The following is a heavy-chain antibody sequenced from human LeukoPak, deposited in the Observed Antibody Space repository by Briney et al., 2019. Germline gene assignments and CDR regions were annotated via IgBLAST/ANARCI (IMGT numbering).Heavy chain of an antibody. J-gene: IGHJ6*03. CDR2: INPNSGGT. D-gene: IGHD1-1*01. CDR3: ARVPGLERRLVDYYYMDV. Sequence: ASVKVSCKASGYTFTGYYMHWVRQAPGQGLEWMGWINPNSGGTNYAQKFQGRVTMTRDTSISTAYMELSRLRSDDTAVYYCARVPGLERRLVDYYYMDVWGKGTTVTVSS. CDR1: GYTFTGYY. V-gene: IGHV1-2*02.